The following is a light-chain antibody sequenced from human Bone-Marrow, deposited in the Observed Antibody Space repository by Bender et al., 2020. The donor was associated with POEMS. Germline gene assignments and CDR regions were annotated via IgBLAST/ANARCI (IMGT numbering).Light chain of an antibody. Sequence: SSELTQPPSVSVSPGQTARITCSADVFPDQYVYWYQQKAGQVPVLLIYKDTERPSGIPERFSGYTSGTTVTLTISGVQAEDEADYYCQSADSSGSYVFGPGTKVTVL. CDR1: VFPDQY. CDR3: QSADSSGSYV. J-gene: IGLJ1*01. CDR2: KDT. V-gene: IGLV3-25*03.